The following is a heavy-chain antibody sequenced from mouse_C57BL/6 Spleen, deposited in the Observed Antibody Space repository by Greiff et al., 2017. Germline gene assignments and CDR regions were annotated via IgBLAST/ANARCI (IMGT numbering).Heavy chain of an antibody. V-gene: IGHV5-9-1*02. Sequence: EVKLVESGEGLVKPGGSLKLSCAASGFTFSSYAMSWVRQTPEKRLEWVAYISSGGDYIYYADTVKGRFTISRDNARNSLYLQMSSLKYEDTAMYYCTRDNYGSSTGFACWGQGTLVTVAT. D-gene: IGHD1-1*01. J-gene: IGHJ3*01. CDR3: TRDNYGSSTGFAC. CDR2: ISSGGDYI. CDR1: GFTFSSYA.